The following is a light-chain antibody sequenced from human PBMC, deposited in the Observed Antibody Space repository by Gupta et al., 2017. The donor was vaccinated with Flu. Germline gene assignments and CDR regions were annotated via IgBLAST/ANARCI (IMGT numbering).Light chain of an antibody. V-gene: IGKV1-39*01. CDR3: QQSYNTPLYT. CDR1: QSIVTY. CDR2: AAS. Sequence: SPSSLSASVGDRVTITCRASQSIVTYLNWYQQKPGKAPELLIYAASTLQSGVPSRFSGSGSGTDFSLTITSLQPEDFATYYCQQSYNTPLYTFDQGTKVEIK. J-gene: IGKJ2*01.